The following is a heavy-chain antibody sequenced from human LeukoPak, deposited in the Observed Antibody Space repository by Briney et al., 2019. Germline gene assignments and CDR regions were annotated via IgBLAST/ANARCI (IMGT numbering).Heavy chain of an antibody. V-gene: IGHV3-7*01. CDR3: ARDSYYDSSGYYSGNYYYYMDV. CDR2: IKQDGSEK. Sequence: PGGSLRLSCAASGFTFSSYWMSRVRRAPGKGLEWVANIKQDGSEKYYVDSVKGRFTISRDNAKNSLYLQMNSLRAEDTAVYYCARDSYYDSSGYYSGNYYYYMDVWGKGTTVTVSS. CDR1: GFTFSSYW. D-gene: IGHD3-22*01. J-gene: IGHJ6*03.